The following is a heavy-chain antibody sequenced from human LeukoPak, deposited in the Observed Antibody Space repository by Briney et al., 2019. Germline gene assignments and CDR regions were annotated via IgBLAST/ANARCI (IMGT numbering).Heavy chain of an antibody. J-gene: IGHJ4*02. CDR2: IWYDGSNK. CDR3: ARDSDCGGDCYLLDY. D-gene: IGHD2-21*02. CDR1: GFTFSSYG. V-gene: IGHV3-33*01. Sequence: PGRSLRLSCAASGFTFSSYGMHWVRQAPGKGLEWAAVIWYDGSNKYYADSVKGRFTISRDNSKNTLYLQMNSLRAEDTAVYYCARDSDCGGDCYLLDYWGQGTLVTVSS.